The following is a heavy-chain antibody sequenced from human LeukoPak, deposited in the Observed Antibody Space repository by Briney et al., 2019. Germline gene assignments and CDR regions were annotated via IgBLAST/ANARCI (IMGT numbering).Heavy chain of an antibody. CDR3: ARDDTVTTDGAFDI. CDR2: INPNSGGT. D-gene: IGHD4-11*01. J-gene: IGHJ3*02. Sequence: PVASVTVSCKASGYTFTGYYMHWVRQAPGQGLEWMGWINPNSGGTNYAQKFQGRVTMTRDTSISTAYMELSGLRSDDTAVYYCARDDTVTTDGAFDIWGQGTMVTVSS. V-gene: IGHV1-2*02. CDR1: GYTFTGYY.